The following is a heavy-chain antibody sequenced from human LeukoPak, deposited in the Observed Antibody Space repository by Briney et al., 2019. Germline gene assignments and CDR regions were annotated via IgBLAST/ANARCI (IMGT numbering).Heavy chain of an antibody. Sequence: GASVKVSCKASGGTFSSYAISWVRQAPGQGLEWMGGIIPIFGTANYAQKFQDRVTITADESTSTAYMELSSLRSEDTAVYYCARVPDGSSGFDYWGQGTLVTVSS. CDR2: IIPIFGTA. V-gene: IGHV1-69*13. CDR3: ARVPDGSSGFDY. CDR1: GGTFSSYA. J-gene: IGHJ4*02. D-gene: IGHD6-25*01.